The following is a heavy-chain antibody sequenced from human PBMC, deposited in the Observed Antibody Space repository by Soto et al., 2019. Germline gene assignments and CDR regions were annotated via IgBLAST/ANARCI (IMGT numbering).Heavy chain of an antibody. Sequence: PGGSLVRSCSSSVFIFDDFTIDWVLQAPVNCLEWVALINLDGTATYYRDSVKGRFTISRDNRKNSLYLQMNRLGPEDSAFYFCAKDFCSRTNCYHANMMYNYYGVDVWGKGPTVTVSS. CDR1: VFIFDDFT. D-gene: IGHD2-2*01. J-gene: IGHJ6*04. CDR2: INLDGTAT. V-gene: IGHV3-43*01. CDR3: AKDFCSRTNCYHANMMYNYYGVDV.